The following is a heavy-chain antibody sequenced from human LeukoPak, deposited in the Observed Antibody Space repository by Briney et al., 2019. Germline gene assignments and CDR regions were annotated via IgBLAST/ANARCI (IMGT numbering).Heavy chain of an antibody. J-gene: IGHJ4*02. V-gene: IGHV4-61*02. CDR2: IYTSGST. Sequence: PSQTLSLTCTVSGGSISSGSYYWSWIRQPAGKGLEWIGRIYTSGSTNYNPSLKSRVTISVDTSKNQFSLKLSSVTAADTAVYYCARGRSSGWSRYNYFDYWGQGTLVTVSS. CDR1: GGSISSGSYY. CDR3: ARGRSSGWSRYNYFDY. D-gene: IGHD6-19*01.